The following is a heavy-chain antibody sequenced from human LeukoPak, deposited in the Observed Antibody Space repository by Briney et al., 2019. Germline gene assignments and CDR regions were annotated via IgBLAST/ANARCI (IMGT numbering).Heavy chain of an antibody. CDR1: GGSIRSSSYY. CDR2: IYSSGFT. CDR3: ARGSMSSSWPRRDYYYYMDV. D-gene: IGHD6-13*01. V-gene: IGHV4-39*07. J-gene: IGHJ6*03. Sequence: SETLSLTCSVSGGSIRSSSYYWAWIRQPPGEGLEWIGSIYSSGFTYYNPSLKSRVTISLDTSKNQFSLKLSSVTAADTAVYYCARGSMSSSWPRRDYYYYMDVWGKGTTVTISS.